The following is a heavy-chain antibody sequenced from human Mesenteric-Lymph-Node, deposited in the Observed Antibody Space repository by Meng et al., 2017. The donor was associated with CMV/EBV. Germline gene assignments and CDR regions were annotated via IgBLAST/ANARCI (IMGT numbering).Heavy chain of an antibody. V-gene: IGHV3-74*01. Sequence: GGSLRLSCTGSGFTFGDYGMSWVRQAPGKGLEWVSRINSDGSSTSYADSVKGRFTISRDNAKNSLYLQMNSLRAEDTAVYFCARVFRVYGMDVWGQGTTVTVSS. CDR1: GFTFGDYG. CDR2: INSDGSST. J-gene: IGHJ6*02. CDR3: ARVFRVYGMDV.